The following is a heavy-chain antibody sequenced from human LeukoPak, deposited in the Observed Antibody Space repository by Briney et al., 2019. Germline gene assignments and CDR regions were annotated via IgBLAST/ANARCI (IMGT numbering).Heavy chain of an antibody. CDR1: GFTFSDYY. CDR2: ISSSSSYT. CDR3: ARDYRSGGSCYSDY. J-gene: IGHJ4*02. V-gene: IGHV3-11*06. D-gene: IGHD2-15*01. Sequence: PGGSLRLSCAASGFTFSDYYMSWIRQAPGKGLEWVSYISSSSSYTNYADSVKGRFTISRDNAKNSLYLQMNSLRAEDTAVYYCARDYRSGGSCYSDYWGQGTLVTVSS.